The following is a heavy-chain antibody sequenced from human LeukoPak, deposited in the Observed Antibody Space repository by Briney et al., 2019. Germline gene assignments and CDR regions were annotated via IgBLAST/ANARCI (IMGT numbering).Heavy chain of an antibody. CDR1: GLTFSDYY. Sequence: GGSLGLSCAASGLTFSDYYMSWIRQAPGKGLEWVSYISSGGSMTDYADSVKGRFTISRDNAKNSLYLQMNSLRAEDTAVYYCAREGYGVPFDFWGQGTPVTVSS. V-gene: IGHV3-11*01. J-gene: IGHJ4*02. CDR3: AREGYGVPFDF. CDR2: ISSGGSMT. D-gene: IGHD2-8*01.